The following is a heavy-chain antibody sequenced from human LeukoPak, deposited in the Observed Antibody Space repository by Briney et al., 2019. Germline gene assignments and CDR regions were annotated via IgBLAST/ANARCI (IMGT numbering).Heavy chain of an antibody. CDR3: ARGIIYSSGWSPFDY. V-gene: IGHV4-34*01. CDR1: GGSFSGYY. CDR2: INHSGGT. D-gene: IGHD6-19*01. J-gene: IGHJ4*02. Sequence: SETLSLTCAVYGGSFSGYYWSWIRQPPGKGLEWIGEINHSGGTNYNPSLKSRVTISVDTSKNQFSLKLSSVTAADTAVYYCARGIIYSSGWSPFDYWGQGTLVTVSS.